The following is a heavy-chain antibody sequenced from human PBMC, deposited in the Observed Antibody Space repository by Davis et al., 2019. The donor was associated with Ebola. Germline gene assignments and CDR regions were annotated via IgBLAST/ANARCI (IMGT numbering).Heavy chain of an antibody. CDR3: ARAFERRIQLDY. V-gene: IGHV4-39*01. Sequence: PSETLSLTCTVSGGSISSSSYYWGWIRQPPGKGLEWIGSMYHSGSTYYNPSLKSRVTISVDTSKNQFSLKLSSVTAADTAVYYCARAFERRIQLDYWGHGTLVTVSS. CDR2: MYHSGST. J-gene: IGHJ4*01. CDR1: GGSISSSSYY. D-gene: IGHD5-18*01.